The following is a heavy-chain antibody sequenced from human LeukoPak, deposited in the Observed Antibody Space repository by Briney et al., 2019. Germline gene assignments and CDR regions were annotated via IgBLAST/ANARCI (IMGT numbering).Heavy chain of an antibody. CDR1: GFTFSSYA. V-gene: IGHV3-30-3*01. CDR3: ARDDSCYSVWRWFDP. Sequence: GGSLRLSCAASGFTFSSYAMHWVRQAPGKGLEWVAVISYDGSNKYYADSVKGRFTISRDNSKNTLYLQMNSLRAEDTAVYYCARDDSCYSVWRWFDPWGQGTLVTVSS. J-gene: IGHJ5*02. D-gene: IGHD2-15*01. CDR2: ISYDGSNK.